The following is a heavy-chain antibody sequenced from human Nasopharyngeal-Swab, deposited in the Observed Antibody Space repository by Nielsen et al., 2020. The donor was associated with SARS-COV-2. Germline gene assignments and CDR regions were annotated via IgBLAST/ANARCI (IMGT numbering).Heavy chain of an antibody. CDR1: GGTFSSYA. J-gene: IGHJ4*02. CDR2: IIPIFGTA. Sequence: SVKVSCKASGGTFSSYAISWVRQAPGQGLEWMGGIIPIFGTANYAQKFRGRVTITADKSTSTAYMELSSLRSEDTAVYYCARSYYGSGRFDYWGQGTLVTVSS. V-gene: IGHV1-69*06. CDR3: ARSYYGSGRFDY. D-gene: IGHD3-10*01.